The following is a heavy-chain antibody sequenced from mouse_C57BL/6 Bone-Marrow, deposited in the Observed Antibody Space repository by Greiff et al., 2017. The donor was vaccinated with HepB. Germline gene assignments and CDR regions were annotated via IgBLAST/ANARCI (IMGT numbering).Heavy chain of an antibody. CDR3: ARGWLLPMDY. CDR1: GYTFTDYN. V-gene: IGHV1-18*01. D-gene: IGHD2-3*01. CDR2: INPNNGGT. Sequence: EVQLQQSGPELVKPGASVKIPCKASGYTFTDYNIDWVKQSHGKSLEWIGDINPNNGGTIYNQKFKGKATLTVDKSSSTAYMELRSLTSEDTAVYYCARGWLLPMDYWGQGTSVTVSS. J-gene: IGHJ4*01.